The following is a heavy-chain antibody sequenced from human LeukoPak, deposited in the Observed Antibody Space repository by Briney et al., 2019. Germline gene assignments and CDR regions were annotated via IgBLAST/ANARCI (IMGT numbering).Heavy chain of an antibody. D-gene: IGHD1-1*01. J-gene: IGHJ3*02. CDR2: IYHSGST. CDR3: VNGPDAFDI. V-gene: IGHV4-59*04. CDR1: GGSISSYY. Sequence: SETLSLTCTVSGGSISSYYWSWIRQPPGKGLEWIGTIYHSGSTYYNPSLKSRVTISVDTSKNQFSLKLSSVTAADTAVYYCVNGPDAFDIWGQGTLVIVSS.